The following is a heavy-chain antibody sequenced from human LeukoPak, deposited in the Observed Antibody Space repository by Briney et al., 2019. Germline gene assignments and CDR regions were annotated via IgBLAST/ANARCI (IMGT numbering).Heavy chain of an antibody. Sequence: SETLSLTCAVYGGSFSGYYWSWIRQPPGKGLKWIGEINHSGSTNYNPSLKSRVTISVDTSKNQFSLKLSSVTAADTAVYHCARAVRGVSLYYYGMDVWGQGTTVTVSS. CDR3: ARAVRGVSLYYYGMDV. J-gene: IGHJ6*02. D-gene: IGHD3-10*01. CDR1: GGSFSGYY. CDR2: INHSGST. V-gene: IGHV4-34*01.